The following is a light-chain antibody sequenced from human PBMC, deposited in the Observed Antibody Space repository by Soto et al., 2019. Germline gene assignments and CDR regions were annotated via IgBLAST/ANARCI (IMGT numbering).Light chain of an antibody. V-gene: IGKV1-5*03. CDR2: RAS. CDR1: QTISRW. Sequence: DIQMTQSPLTLSASVGDRVTITCRASQTISRWLAWYQQKPGKAPKLLIYRASSLESGVPSRFSGSGSGTEFTLTISSLQSDDSATYYCKQYQTWTFGQGTKVEIK. CDR3: KQYQTWT. J-gene: IGKJ1*01.